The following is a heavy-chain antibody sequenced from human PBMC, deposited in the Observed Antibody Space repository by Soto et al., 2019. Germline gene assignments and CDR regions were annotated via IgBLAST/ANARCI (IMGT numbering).Heavy chain of an antibody. J-gene: IGHJ6*03. D-gene: IGHD6-13*01. Sequence: QVQLVQSGAEVRNPGSSVKVSCKASGDKFSSYTISWVRQAPGQGLEWMGRIVSVAGVPIYAQIFQGRITITADSSTSTAYMERTSLTSDDTAVYYCAREPSIAAVGIPLYSYYYMDVWGEGTAVTVSS. CDR2: IVSVAGVP. CDR1: GDKFSSYT. V-gene: IGHV1-69*08. CDR3: AREPSIAAVGIPLYSYYYMDV.